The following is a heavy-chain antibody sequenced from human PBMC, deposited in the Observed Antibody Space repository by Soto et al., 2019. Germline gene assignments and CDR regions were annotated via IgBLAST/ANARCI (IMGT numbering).Heavy chain of an antibody. Sequence: QPGGSLRLSCAASGFTFSSYAMHWVRQAPGKGLEWVAVISYDGSNKYYADSVKGRFTISRDNSKNTLYLQMNSLRAEDTAVYYCLVGYDSSGYYYTVGPDAFDICGQGTMVT. J-gene: IGHJ3*02. CDR2: ISYDGSNK. CDR1: GFTFSSYA. D-gene: IGHD3-22*01. V-gene: IGHV3-30-3*01. CDR3: LVGYDSSGYYYTVGPDAFDI.